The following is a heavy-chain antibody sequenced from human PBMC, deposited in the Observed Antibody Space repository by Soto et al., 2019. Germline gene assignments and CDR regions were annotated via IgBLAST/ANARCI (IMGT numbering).Heavy chain of an antibody. CDR2: IYTSGST. V-gene: IGHV4-4*07. Sequence: SETLPVTCTVSGGSIRRYYWIWIRQPAGKGLEWIGRIYTSGSTNYNPSLKSRVTMSVDTSKNQFSLKLSSVTAADTAVYYCARAQASGGWYYFDYWGQGTLVTVS. CDR3: ARAQASGGWYYFDY. D-gene: IGHD6-19*01. J-gene: IGHJ4*02. CDR1: GGSIRRYY.